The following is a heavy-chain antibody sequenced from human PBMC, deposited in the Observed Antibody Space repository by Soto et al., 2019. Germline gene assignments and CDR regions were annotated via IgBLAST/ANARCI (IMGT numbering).Heavy chain of an antibody. CDR2: ISYDGSNK. Sequence: GGSLRLSCAASGFTFSSYAMHWVRQAPGKGLEWVAVISYDGSNKYYADSVKGRFTISRDNSKNTLYLQMNSLRAEDTAVYYCARSPSWYSSSSWFSDYWGQGTLVTVSS. V-gene: IGHV3-30-3*01. CDR3: ARSPSWYSSSSWFSDY. D-gene: IGHD6-6*01. J-gene: IGHJ4*02. CDR1: GFTFSSYA.